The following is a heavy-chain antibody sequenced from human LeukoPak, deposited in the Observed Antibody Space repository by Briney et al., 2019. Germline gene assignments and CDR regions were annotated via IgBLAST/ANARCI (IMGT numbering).Heavy chain of an antibody. CDR3: ARTYDSSGYYYVDWGY. CDR1: GFTFDDYA. D-gene: IGHD3-22*01. J-gene: IGHJ4*02. Sequence: GRSLRLSCAASGFTFDDYAMHWVRQAPGKGLEWVSGISWNSGSIGYADSVKGRFTISRDNSKNTLYLQMNSLRAEDTAVYYCARTYDSSGYYYVDWGYWGQGTLVTVSS. CDR2: ISWNSGSI. V-gene: IGHV3-9*01.